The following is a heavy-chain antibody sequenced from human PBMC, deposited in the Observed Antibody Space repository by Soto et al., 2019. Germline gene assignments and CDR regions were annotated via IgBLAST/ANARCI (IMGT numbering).Heavy chain of an antibody. V-gene: IGHV5-51*01. J-gene: IGHJ6*02. CDR1: GYSFTSYW. Sequence: GESLKISCKGSGYSFTSYWIGWVRQMPGKGLEWMGIIYPGGSDTRYSPSFQGQVTISADKSISTAYLQWSSLKASDTATYYCARRGVAARPDYYGMDVWGQGTTVTVSS. CDR3: ARRGVAARPDYYGMDV. D-gene: IGHD6-6*01. CDR2: IYPGGSDT.